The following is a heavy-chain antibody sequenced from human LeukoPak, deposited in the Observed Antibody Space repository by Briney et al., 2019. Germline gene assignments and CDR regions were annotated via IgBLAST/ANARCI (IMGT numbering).Heavy chain of an antibody. J-gene: IGHJ3*02. CDR1: GGSISSYY. CDR2: IYCSGST. V-gene: IGHV4-59*08. CDR3: ARHTAAIDAFDI. D-gene: IGHD2-2*01. Sequence: SETLSLTCTVSGGSISSYYWSWIRQPPGKGLEWIGYIYCSGSTNCNPSLKSRVTISVDTSKNQFSLKLSSVTAADTAVYYCARHTAAIDAFDIWGQGTMVTVSS.